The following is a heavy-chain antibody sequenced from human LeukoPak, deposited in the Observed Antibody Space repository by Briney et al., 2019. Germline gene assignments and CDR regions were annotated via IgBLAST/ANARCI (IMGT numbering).Heavy chain of an antibody. Sequence: KASQTLSLTCAVSGGSISSGGYSWSWIRQPPGKGLEWIGYIYHSGSTYYNPSLKSRVTISVDRSKNQFSLKLSSVTAADTAVYYCARTSPDYYDSSRWYFDLWGRGTLVTVSS. J-gene: IGHJ2*01. CDR3: ARTSPDYYDSSRWYFDL. CDR1: GGSISSGGYS. V-gene: IGHV4-30-2*01. D-gene: IGHD3-22*01. CDR2: IYHSGST.